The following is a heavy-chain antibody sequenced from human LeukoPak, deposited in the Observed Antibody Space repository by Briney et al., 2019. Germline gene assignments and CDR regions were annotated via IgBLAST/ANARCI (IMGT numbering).Heavy chain of an antibody. Sequence: SETLSLTCTVSGGSISGNAWSWTRQTPGKGLEWIGSIYHSGSTYYNPSLKSRVTISVDTSKNQFSLKLSSVTAADTAVYYCARQSPFPDWYYYYYVDVWGKGTTVTVSS. V-gene: IGHV4-38-2*02. CDR1: GGSISGNA. CDR2: IYHSGST. D-gene: IGHD2-21*01. CDR3: ARQSPFPDWYYYYYVDV. J-gene: IGHJ6*03.